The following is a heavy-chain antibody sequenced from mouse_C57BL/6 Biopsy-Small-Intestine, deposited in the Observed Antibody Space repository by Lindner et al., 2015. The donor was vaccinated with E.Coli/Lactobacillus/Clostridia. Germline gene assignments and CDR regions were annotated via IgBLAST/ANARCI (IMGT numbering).Heavy chain of an antibody. V-gene: IGHV1-63*01. CDR2: VIPVVDAP. CDR3: ATVKNIRPH. J-gene: IGHJ4*01. D-gene: IGHD3-2*01. CDR1: GGTFSNYA. Sequence: SVKVSCKVSGGTFSNYAISWVRQAPGQGLEWMGGVIPVVDAPTYAQKFQGRVTITADDSTSTVYMEMNGLRSEDTAMYYCATVKNIRPHWGQGTLVTVSS.